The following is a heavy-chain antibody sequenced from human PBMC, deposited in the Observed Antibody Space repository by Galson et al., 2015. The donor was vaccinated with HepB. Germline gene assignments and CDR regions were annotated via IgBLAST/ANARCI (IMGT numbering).Heavy chain of an antibody. J-gene: IGHJ4*02. CDR3: ARRYSYGPPFDY. CDR2: TYYRSKWYN. D-gene: IGHD5-18*01. V-gene: IGHV6-1*01. CDR1: GDSVSSKRAA. Sequence: CAISGDSVSSKRAAWNWIRQSPSRGLEWLGRTYYRSKWYNDYAVSVKSRITINPDTSKNQFSLQLSSVTAADTAVYYCARRYSYGPPFDYWGQGTLVTVSS.